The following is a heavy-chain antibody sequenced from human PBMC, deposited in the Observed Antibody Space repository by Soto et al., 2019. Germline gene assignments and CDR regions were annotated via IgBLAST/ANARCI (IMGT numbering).Heavy chain of an antibody. CDR3: AHGSCFGADCYPNPYFDF. V-gene: IGHV2-5*02. J-gene: IGHJ4*02. Sequence: QITLKESGPTLVKPTQTLTLTCTFSGFSLSTTEEGVGWIRQPQGKAPGWLALIYWDDDKRYSPSLKTRLTITNDTSKNRGVLTVTNVDPVHTATYYCAHGSCFGADCYPNPYFDFWGQGILVTVSS. CDR1: GFSLSTTEEG. D-gene: IGHD2-21*02. CDR2: IYWDDDK.